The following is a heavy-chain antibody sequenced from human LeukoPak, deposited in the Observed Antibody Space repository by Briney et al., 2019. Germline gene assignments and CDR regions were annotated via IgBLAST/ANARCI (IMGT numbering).Heavy chain of an antibody. D-gene: IGHD2-21*01. Sequence: SETLSLTCAVSGGSISSSNWWGWVRQPPGKGLEWIGKIYHSGSTNYNPSLKSRVTVSVDKSKNQFSLNLTSVTAADTAVYYCARDRDYVGGFDPWGQGILVTVSS. CDR1: GGSISSSNW. CDR2: IYHSGST. J-gene: IGHJ5*02. V-gene: IGHV4-4*02. CDR3: ARDRDYVGGFDP.